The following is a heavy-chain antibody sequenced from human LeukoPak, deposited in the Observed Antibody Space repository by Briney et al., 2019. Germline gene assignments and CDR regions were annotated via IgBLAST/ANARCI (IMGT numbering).Heavy chain of an antibody. J-gene: IGHJ4*02. CDR1: GGSFSGYY. D-gene: IGHD3-22*01. V-gene: IGHV4-34*01. CDR3: ASSSGYYPRPFDY. CDR2: INHSGST. Sequence: SETLSLTCAVYGGSFSGYYWSWIRQPPGKGLEWIGEINHSGSTNYNPSLKSRVTISVDTSKNQFSLKLSSVTAADTAVYYCASSSGYYPRPFDYWGQGTLSPSPQ.